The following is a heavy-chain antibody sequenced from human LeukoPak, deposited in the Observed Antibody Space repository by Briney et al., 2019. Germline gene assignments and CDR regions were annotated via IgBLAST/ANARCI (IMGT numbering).Heavy chain of an antibody. Sequence: PGGSLRLSCAASGFTFADYAMHWVRQAPGKGLEWVSGISWNSGSIGYADSVKGRFTISSDNAKNSLYLQMNSLRAEDTALYYCAKDRRYSSSWYDAFDIWGQGTMVTVSS. CDR3: AKDRRYSSSWYDAFDI. CDR2: ISWNSGSI. D-gene: IGHD6-13*01. CDR1: GFTFADYA. V-gene: IGHV3-9*01. J-gene: IGHJ3*02.